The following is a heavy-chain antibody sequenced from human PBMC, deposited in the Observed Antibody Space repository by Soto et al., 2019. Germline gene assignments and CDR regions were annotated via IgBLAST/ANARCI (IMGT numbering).Heavy chain of an antibody. CDR3: ARSGDYVAFDC. V-gene: IGHV4-30-4*01. CDR2: TYYSGHT. Sequence: QVQLQESGPGLVKPSQTLSLTCTVSGDSFSSGDYKWSWIRQPPGKGLEWIGYTYYSGHTYNNPSLKSRLTMSVDTSKNQFSLKLSSVTVADTAVYCCARSGDYVAFDCWGQGTLVTVS. D-gene: IGHD4-17*01. CDR1: GDSFSSGDYK. J-gene: IGHJ4*02.